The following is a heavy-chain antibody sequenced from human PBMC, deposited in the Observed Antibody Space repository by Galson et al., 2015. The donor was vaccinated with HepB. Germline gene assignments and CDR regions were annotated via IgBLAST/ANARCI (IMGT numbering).Heavy chain of an antibody. Sequence: QSGAEVKKPGTSVKVSCKASGYIFINYAIHWVRQAPGQRLEWMGWINVGNGNTKYSQNFQGRVTITRDTSASTAYMDLSSLRSEDTAVYFCARDSGHESWFDPWGQGTLVTVSS. CDR3: ARDSGHESWFDP. CDR1: GYIFINYA. D-gene: IGHD6-25*01. CDR2: INVGNGNT. J-gene: IGHJ5*02. V-gene: IGHV1-3*01.